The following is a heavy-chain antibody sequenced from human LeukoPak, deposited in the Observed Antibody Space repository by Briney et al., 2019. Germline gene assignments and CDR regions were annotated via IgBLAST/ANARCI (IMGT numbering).Heavy chain of an antibody. D-gene: IGHD3-22*01. CDR2: IGIPGDT. J-gene: IGHJ3*02. CDR3: ARAARYYQSTGAHAFDI. V-gene: IGHV3-13*01. Sequence: PGGSLRLSCAASGFQVSNYDMHWVRQTTGKGLEWVSGIGIPGDTYYPDSVKGRFTISRENAKNCLYFQMNSLRAGDTAVYYCARAARYYQSTGAHAFDIWGQGTVVTVSS. CDR1: GFQVSNYD.